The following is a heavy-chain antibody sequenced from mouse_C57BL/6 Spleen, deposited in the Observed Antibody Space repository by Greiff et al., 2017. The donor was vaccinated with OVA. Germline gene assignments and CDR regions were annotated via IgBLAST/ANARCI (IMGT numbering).Heavy chain of an antibody. Sequence: EVQLQESGPGLVKPSQSLSLTCSVTGYSITSGYYWNWIRQFPGNKLEWMGYISYDGSNNYNPSLKNRISITRDTSKNQFFLKLNSVTTEDTATYYCAKSSWVTTVVAFRYFDVWGTGTTVTVSS. J-gene: IGHJ1*03. CDR2: ISYDGSN. V-gene: IGHV3-6*01. D-gene: IGHD1-1*01. CDR1: GYSITSGYY. CDR3: AKSSWVTTVVAFRYFDV.